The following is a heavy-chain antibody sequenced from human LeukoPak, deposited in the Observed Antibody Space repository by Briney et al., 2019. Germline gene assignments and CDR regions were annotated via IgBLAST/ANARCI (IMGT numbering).Heavy chain of an antibody. D-gene: IGHD4-17*01. CDR2: INHSGST. CDR1: GGSFSGYY. V-gene: IGHV4-34*01. CDR3: ARPGYGDYGGGFDY. J-gene: IGHJ4*02. Sequence: PSETLSLTCAVYGGSFSGYYWSWIRQPPGKGLEWIGEINHSGSTNYNPSLKSRVTISVDTSKNQFSLKLSSVTAADTAVYYCARPGYGDYGGGFDYWGQGTLVTVSS.